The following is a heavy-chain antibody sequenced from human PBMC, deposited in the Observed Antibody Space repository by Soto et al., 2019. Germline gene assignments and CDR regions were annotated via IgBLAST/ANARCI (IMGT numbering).Heavy chain of an antibody. J-gene: IGHJ4*02. CDR1: GFTFSTSI. Sequence: EEQLVESGGGLVKPGWSLRLSCAASGFTFSTSIMNWVRQAPGTGLEWVSSITSSSSHMFFADSVKGRFTISRDNPRQSLYLPMPRLRADATAIFYCTTALGRVPTIAWGQGTLVSVSS. V-gene: IGHV3-21*01. CDR2: ITSSSSHM. CDR3: TTALGRVPTIA. D-gene: IGHD5-12*01.